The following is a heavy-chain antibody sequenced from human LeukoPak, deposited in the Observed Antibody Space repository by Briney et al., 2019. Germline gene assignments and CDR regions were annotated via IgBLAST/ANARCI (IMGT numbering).Heavy chain of an antibody. D-gene: IGHD4-17*01. CDR1: GFTFSSSG. V-gene: IGHV3-30*03. CDR2: ISYDGSNK. CDR3: TTDVLYGDYDDYYYGMDV. Sequence: GGSLRLSCAASGFTFSSSGMHWVRQAPGKGLEWVAVISYDGSNKYYVDSVKGRFTISRDNSKNTLHLQMNSLKTEDTAVYYCTTDVLYGDYDDYYYGMDVWGQGTTVTVSS. J-gene: IGHJ6*02.